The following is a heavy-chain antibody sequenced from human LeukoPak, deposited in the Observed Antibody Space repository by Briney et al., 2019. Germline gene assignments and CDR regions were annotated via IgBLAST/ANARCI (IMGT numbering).Heavy chain of an antibody. D-gene: IGHD2-21*01. CDR1: GGSISNSF. CDR3: ARAPSGCGGTCAFDS. CDR2: IYTDGST. Sequence: SETLSLTCTVSGGSISNSFWSWIRQPAGKGLEWIGRIYTDGSTNSNPSLRSRRTMSLDTSKNQFSLKLTSVAAADTAVYFCARAPSGCGGTCAFDSWGQGTRVTVSS. V-gene: IGHV4-4*07. J-gene: IGHJ4*02.